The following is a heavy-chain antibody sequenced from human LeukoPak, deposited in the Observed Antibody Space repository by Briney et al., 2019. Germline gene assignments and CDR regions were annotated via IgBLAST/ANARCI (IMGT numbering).Heavy chain of an antibody. CDR3: ARVGGDSGRGWDPADY. CDR2: FDPEDGET. CDR1: GYTLTELS. V-gene: IGHV1-24*01. Sequence: ASVKVSCKVSGYTLTELSMHWVRQAPGKGLEWMGGFDPEDGETIYAQKFQGRVTMTEDTSTDTAYMELSSLRSEDTAVYFCARVGGDSGRGWDPADYWGQGTLVTVSS. D-gene: IGHD4-17*01. J-gene: IGHJ4*02.